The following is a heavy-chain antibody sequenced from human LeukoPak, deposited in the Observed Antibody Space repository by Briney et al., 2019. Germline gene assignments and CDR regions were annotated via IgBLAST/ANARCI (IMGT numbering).Heavy chain of an antibody. V-gene: IGHV3-15*01. CDR3: ITEYYGSAMY. Sequence: PGGSLRISCAASGFTFSTAWMSWVRQAPGKGLEWVGRIKSKNVGGTTEFTAPVKGRFTISRDDLKNTVYLQMNSLRTEDTAVYYCITEYYGSAMYWGQGALVTVSS. CDR1: GFTFSTAW. D-gene: IGHD3-10*01. J-gene: IGHJ4*02. CDR2: IKSKNVGGTT.